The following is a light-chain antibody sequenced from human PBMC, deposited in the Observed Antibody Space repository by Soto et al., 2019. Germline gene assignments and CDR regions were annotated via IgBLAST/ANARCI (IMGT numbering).Light chain of an antibody. CDR1: QGLVFSDGHIS. J-gene: IGKJ4*01. CDR2: KVA. Sequence: VVMTQSPLSLPVTLGKPASISCSSIQGLVFSDGHISLRWFQHRTGQSPRRLIYKVANRDSGVPARFSGSWSGTDFTLKISSVQSEDVGVYYCMQDTPWPHTFGRGTKVEIK. CDR3: MQDTPWPHT. V-gene: IGKV2-30*01.